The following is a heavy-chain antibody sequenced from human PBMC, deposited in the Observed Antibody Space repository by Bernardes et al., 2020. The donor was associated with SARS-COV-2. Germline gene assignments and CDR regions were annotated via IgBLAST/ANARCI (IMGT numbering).Heavy chain of an antibody. J-gene: IGHJ5*02. Sequence: ASWKDYCKVSGYTLTALSMHWVRQAPGQGLEWMGGFDPEDGETIYAQKFQGRVTMTEDTSTDTAYMELSSLRSEDTAVYYCATGRPYGDSANWFDPWGQGTLVTGSA. CDR2: FDPEDGET. V-gene: IGHV1-24*01. CDR3: ATGRPYGDSANWFDP. CDR1: GYTLTALS. D-gene: IGHD4-17*01.